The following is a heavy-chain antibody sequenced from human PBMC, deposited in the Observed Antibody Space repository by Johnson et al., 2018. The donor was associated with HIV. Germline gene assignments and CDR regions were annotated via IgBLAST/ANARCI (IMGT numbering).Heavy chain of an antibody. CDR1: GFTFSSYA. Sequence: LVESGGGLVQPGESLRLSCAASGFTFSSYAMHWVRQAPGKGLEWVSGISWNSGSIGYADSVKGRFTISRDNAKNSLYLQMNSRRAEDTAGYYCARDRDQLVLYAFDIWGQGTMVTVSS. J-gene: IGHJ3*02. V-gene: IGHV3-9*01. CDR2: ISWNSGSI. CDR3: ARDRDQLVLYAFDI. D-gene: IGHD6-6*01.